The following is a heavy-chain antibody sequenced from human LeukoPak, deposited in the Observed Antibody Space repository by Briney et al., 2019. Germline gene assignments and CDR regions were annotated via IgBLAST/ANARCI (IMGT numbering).Heavy chain of an antibody. CDR2: IYHSGST. D-gene: IGHD6-6*01. J-gene: IGHJ4*02. CDR3: ARLVIAARLTGG. CDR1: GYSISSGYY. V-gene: IGHV4-38-2*02. Sequence: SETLSLTCTVSGYSISSGYYWGWIRQPPGKGLEWIGSIYHSGSTYYNPSLKSRLTISVDMSKNQFSLKLSSVTAADTAVYYCARLVIAARLTGGWGQGTLVTVSS.